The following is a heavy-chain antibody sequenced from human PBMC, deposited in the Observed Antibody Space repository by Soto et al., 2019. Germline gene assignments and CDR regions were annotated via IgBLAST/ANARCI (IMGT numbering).Heavy chain of an antibody. V-gene: IGHV4-59*08. Sequence: SETLSLTCTVSGGSISSYYWSWIRQPPGKGLEWIGYIYSTGSTNYNPALKSRVTISVDTSKNQFSLKLSSVTAADTAVYYCARHIRSSGRSAQSYYYYSMDVWGQGTTVTVSS. CDR2: IYSTGST. J-gene: IGHJ6*02. CDR3: ARHIRSSGRSAQSYYYYSMDV. CDR1: GGSISSYY. D-gene: IGHD6-19*01.